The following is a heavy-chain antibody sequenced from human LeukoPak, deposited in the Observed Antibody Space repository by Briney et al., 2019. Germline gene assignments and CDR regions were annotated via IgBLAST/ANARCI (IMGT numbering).Heavy chain of an antibody. CDR3: ARWNIRGTAHQLDY. CDR2: INQDGSAR. Sequence: GGSLRLSCAASGFTLSSHWMTWVRQTPGKGVEWVANINQDGSARYYVDSVEGRFTISRDNAKNSVFLQMNSLRAEDTALYYCARWNIRGTAHQLDYWGQGTLVTVSS. D-gene: IGHD2/OR15-2a*01. CDR1: GFTLSSHW. J-gene: IGHJ4*02. V-gene: IGHV3-7*01.